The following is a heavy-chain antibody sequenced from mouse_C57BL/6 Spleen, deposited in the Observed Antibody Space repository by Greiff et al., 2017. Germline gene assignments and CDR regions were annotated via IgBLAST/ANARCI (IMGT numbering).Heavy chain of an antibody. CDR3: ARSITTVVADFDY. CDR2: IHPNSGST. V-gene: IGHV1-64*01. CDR1: GYTFTSYW. Sequence: VQLQQPGAELVKPGASVKLSCKASGYTFTSYWMHWVKQRPGQGLEWIGMIHPNSGSTNYNEKFKSKATLTVDKSSSTAYMQLSSLTSEDFAVYYCARSITTVVADFDYWGQGTTLTVSS. J-gene: IGHJ2*01. D-gene: IGHD1-1*01.